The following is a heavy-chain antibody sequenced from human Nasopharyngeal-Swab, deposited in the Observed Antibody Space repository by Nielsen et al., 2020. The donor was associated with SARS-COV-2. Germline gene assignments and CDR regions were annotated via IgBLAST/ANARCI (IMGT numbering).Heavy chain of an antibody. J-gene: IGHJ6*02. CDR1: GYTFTNYD. Sequence: ASVKVSCKASGYTFTNYDINWVRQATGQGLEWMGWMNPNSGNTGYAQKFQGRVTMTRNTSISTAYMELSSLRSEDTAVYYCARGREAVTTYYYYYGMDVWGQGTTVTVSS. CDR2: MNPNSGNT. V-gene: IGHV1-8*01. D-gene: IGHD4-17*01. CDR3: ARGREAVTTYYYYYGMDV.